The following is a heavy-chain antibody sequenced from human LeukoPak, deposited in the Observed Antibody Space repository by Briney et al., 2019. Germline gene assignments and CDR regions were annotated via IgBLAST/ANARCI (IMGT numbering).Heavy chain of an antibody. CDR1: RFTFSSYG. D-gene: IGHD1-1*01. V-gene: IGHV3-30*02. CDR2: IRYDRSNE. J-gene: IGHJ4*02. Sequence: GGSLRLSCAASRFTFSSYGMHWVRQAPGKGLEWVAFIRYDRSNEYYADSVKGRFTISRDNAKNSLYLQMNSLRAEDTAVYYCAREKTAGTTGTQVAFGYWGQGTLVTVSS. CDR3: AREKTAGTTGTQVAFGY.